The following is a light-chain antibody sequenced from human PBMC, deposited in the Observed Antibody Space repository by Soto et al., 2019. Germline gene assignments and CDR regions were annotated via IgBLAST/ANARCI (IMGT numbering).Light chain of an antibody. CDR2: DAS. Sequence: DIQMTQSPSTLSASVGDRVTITCRASQSISSWLAWYQQKPGKAPKLLIYDASSLESGVPSRFSGSGSGTEFTLTISSLQPDDLGSYYCHQYNTYWTFGQGTKVDI. CDR3: HQYNTYWT. CDR1: QSISSW. V-gene: IGKV1-5*01. J-gene: IGKJ1*01.